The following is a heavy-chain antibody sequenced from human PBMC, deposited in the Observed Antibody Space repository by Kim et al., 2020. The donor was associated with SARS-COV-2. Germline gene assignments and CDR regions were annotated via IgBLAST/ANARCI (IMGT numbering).Heavy chain of an antibody. CDR3: AAHDSSGWYTHFDY. J-gene: IGHJ4*02. V-gene: IGHV5-51*01. Sequence: PSFPGQVTISADKSISTAYLQWSSLKASDTAMYYCAAHDSSGWYTHFDYWGQGTLVTVSS. D-gene: IGHD6-19*01.